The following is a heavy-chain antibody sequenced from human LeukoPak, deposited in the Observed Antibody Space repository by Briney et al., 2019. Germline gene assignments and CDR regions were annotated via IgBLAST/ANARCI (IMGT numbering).Heavy chain of an antibody. CDR2: ISGSGGST. CDR1: GFTFSSYA. J-gene: IGHJ4*02. Sequence: GGSLRLSCAASGFTFSSYAMSWVRQAPGKGLEWVSAISGSGGSTYYADSVKGRFTISRDNSKNTLYLQMNILRVEDTAVYYCAKAQAADYNYYFDYWGQGTLVTVSS. CDR3: AKAQAADYNYYFDY. D-gene: IGHD1-1*01. V-gene: IGHV3-23*01.